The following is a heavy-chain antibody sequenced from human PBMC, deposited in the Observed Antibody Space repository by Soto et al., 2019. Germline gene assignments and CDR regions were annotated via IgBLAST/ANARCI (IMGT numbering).Heavy chain of an antibody. J-gene: IGHJ4*02. V-gene: IGHV3-7*01. D-gene: IGHD1-1*01. Sequence: EVQLVESGGGLVQPGGSLRLSCAASGFTFSSYWMSWVRQAPGKGLEWVANIKQDGSEKYYVDSVKGRFTISRDNAKNSLYLQMNSLRAEDPAVYYCARVRTTFKYYFDYWGQGPLVTVSS. CDR2: IKQDGSEK. CDR1: GFTFSSYW. CDR3: ARVRTTFKYYFDY.